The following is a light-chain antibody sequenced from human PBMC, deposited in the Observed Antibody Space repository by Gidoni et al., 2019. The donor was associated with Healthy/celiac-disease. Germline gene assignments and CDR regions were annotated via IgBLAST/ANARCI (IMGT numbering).Light chain of an antibody. CDR1: QSISSW. Sequence: DIQMTQSPSTLSASVGDRVTITCRASQSISSWLAWYQQKPGKAPKLLIYKASSLESGVPSGFSGSGSGTEFTLTISSLQPDDFATYYCQQYKTFXXXTKVEIK. CDR2: KAS. J-gene: IGKJ1*01. CDR3: QQYKT. V-gene: IGKV1-5*03.